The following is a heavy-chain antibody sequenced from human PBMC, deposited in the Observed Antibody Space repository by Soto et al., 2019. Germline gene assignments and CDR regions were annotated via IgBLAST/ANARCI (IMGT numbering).Heavy chain of an antibody. V-gene: IGHV4-59*01. D-gene: IGHD6-13*01. Sequence: QVQLQESGPRLVKPSETLSLTCTVSGGSISSYYWSWIRQPPGKGLEWIGYIYYSGSTNYNPSLKSRVTISVDTSKNQFSLKLSSVTAADTAVYYCARDSSSWCDSWGQGTLVTVSS. J-gene: IGHJ5*01. CDR3: ARDSSSWCDS. CDR1: GGSISSYY. CDR2: IYYSGST.